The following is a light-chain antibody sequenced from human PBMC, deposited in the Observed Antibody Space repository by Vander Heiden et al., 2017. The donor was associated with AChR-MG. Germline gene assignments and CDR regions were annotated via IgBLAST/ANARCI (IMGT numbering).Light chain of an antibody. CDR1: SSNIGAGYD. V-gene: IGLV1-40*01. Sequence: QSVLTQPPSVSGAPGQRVTISCTGSSSNIGAGYDVHWYQQLPGPAPKLLIYGNSNRPSGVPDRFSGSKSGTSASLAITGLQAEDEADYYCQSYDSSLSGSLVFGGGTKLTV. CDR2: GNS. CDR3: QSYDSSLSGSLV. J-gene: IGLJ3*02.